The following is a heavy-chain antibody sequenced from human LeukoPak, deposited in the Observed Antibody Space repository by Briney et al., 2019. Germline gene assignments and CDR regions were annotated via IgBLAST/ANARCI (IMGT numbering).Heavy chain of an antibody. J-gene: IGHJ4*02. CDR2: ISSSSNYI. V-gene: IGHV3-21*01. CDR1: GFTFSSYD. CDR3: ARDSNYAFDY. D-gene: IGHD4-11*01. Sequence: PGGSLRLSCAASGFTFSSYDMNWVRQAPGKGLEWVSSISSSSNYIHYADSVKGRFTISRHNSKNTLYLQMNSLRAEDTAVYYCARDSNYAFDYWGQGTLVTVSS.